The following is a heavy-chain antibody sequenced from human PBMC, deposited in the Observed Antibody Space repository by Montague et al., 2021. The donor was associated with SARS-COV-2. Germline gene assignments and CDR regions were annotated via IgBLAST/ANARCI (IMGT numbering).Heavy chain of an antibody. J-gene: IGHJ4*02. CDR3: ARDVIAAAAETYFDY. V-gene: IGHV3-30-3*01. CDR2: ISYDGSNK. Sequence: SLRLSFAASGFTFSSYAMHWVRQAPGKGLEWVAVISYDGSNKYYADSVKGRFTISRDNSKNTLYLQMNSLRAEDTAVYYCARDVIAAAAETYFDYWGQGTLVTVSS. D-gene: IGHD6-13*01. CDR1: GFTFSSYA.